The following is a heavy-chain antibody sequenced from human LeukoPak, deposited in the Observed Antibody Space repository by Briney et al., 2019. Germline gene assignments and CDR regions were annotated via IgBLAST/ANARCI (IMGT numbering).Heavy chain of an antibody. V-gene: IGHV1-46*01. CDR3: ARGSHYHDSMGYPVLLVRFHY. CDR1: GYTFTTYY. CDR2: INSSGGST. J-gene: IGHJ4*02. Sequence: GASVKLSCTVSGYTFTTYYMHWVRQAPGQGLEWMGIINSSGGSTNYAQTFQGRVTMTRDTSTSTVYMELSSLRSEDTAVYYCARGSHYHDSMGYPVLLVRFHYWGQGTLVTVSS. D-gene: IGHD3-22*01.